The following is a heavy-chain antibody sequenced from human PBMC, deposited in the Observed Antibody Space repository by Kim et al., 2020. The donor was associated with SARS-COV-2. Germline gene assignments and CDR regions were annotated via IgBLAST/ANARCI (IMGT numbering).Heavy chain of an antibody. Sequence: GGSLRLSCAASGFTFSSYWMSWVRQAPGKGLEWVANIKQDGSEKYYVDSVKGRFTISRDNAKNSLYLQMNSLRAEDTAVYYCARAKSPGIAAAGFYWGQGTLVTVSS. CDR2: IKQDGSEK. V-gene: IGHV3-7*01. CDR1: GFTFSSYW. J-gene: IGHJ4*02. D-gene: IGHD6-13*01. CDR3: ARAKSPGIAAAGFY.